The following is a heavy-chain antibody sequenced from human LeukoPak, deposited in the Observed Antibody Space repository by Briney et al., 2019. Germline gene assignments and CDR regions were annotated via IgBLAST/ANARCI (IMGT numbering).Heavy chain of an antibody. CDR2: IKQDGSEK. CDR3: ARGGIRGVLMEY. CDR1: GFTFSNYW. V-gene: IGHV3-7*05. J-gene: IGHJ4*02. D-gene: IGHD3-10*01. Sequence: GGSLRLSCAASGFTFSNYWMTWVRQAPGKGLEWVANIKQDGSEKYYVDSVKGRFTISRDNAKNSLYPQMNSLRADDTAVYYCARGGIRGVLMEYWGQGTLVTVSS.